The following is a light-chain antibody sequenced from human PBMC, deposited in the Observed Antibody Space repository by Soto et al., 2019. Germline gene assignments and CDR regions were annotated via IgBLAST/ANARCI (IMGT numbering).Light chain of an antibody. J-gene: IGKJ1*01. V-gene: IGKV1-39*01. CDR1: QDIRSY. Sequence: IPLTPSPSSLSASLGDRVTITCRASQDIRSYLSWYQQKAGKAPKLLIYAASTLQSAVPSRFSGGGSGTDFTLTISSLQPEDFATYYCQQSYTTPRTFGQGTKVDI. CDR3: QQSYTTPRT. CDR2: AAS.